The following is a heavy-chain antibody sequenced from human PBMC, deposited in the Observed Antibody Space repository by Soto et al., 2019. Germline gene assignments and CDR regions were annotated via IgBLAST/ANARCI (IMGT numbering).Heavy chain of an antibody. V-gene: IGHV1-69*08. Sequence: QVQLVQSGAEVKKPGSSVKVSCKASGGTFSSYTISWVRQAPGQGLEWMGRIIPILGIANDAQKYQGRVTITADKSTSTAYKELSSLRSEDTAVYYCAREKWNSNRFDPWGKGTLVTVSS. CDR3: AREKWNSNRFDP. CDR1: GGTFSSYT. D-gene: IGHD1-1*01. CDR2: IIPILGIA. J-gene: IGHJ5*02.